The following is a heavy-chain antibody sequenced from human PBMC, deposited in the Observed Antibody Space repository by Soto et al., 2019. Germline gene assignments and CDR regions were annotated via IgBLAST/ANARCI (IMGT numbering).Heavy chain of an antibody. D-gene: IGHD2-15*01. CDR3: VGGRGRLAGFDY. CDR1: ADSFSHYY. J-gene: IGHJ4*02. V-gene: IGHV4-34*12. Sequence: QVQLQQWGAGLLKPSETLSLTCAVTADSFSHYYWTSLRQPAGKGREGIGEIVHSGNTNYSASLTGRVTLSLDTSKNQFSLKLNSVTAADTGVYYCVGGRGRLAGFDYWGQGTLVTVSS. CDR2: IVHSGNT.